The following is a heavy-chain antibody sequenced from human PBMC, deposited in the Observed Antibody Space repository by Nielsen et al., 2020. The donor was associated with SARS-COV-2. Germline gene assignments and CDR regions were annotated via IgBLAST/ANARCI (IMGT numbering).Heavy chain of an antibody. CDR2: ISSSSSYI. CDR1: GFTFSSYS. CDR3: ARDWYRGTVATLDY. Sequence: GESLKISCAASGFTFSSYSMNWVRQAPGKGLEWVSSISSSSSYIYYADSVKGRFTISRDNAKNSLYLQMNSLRAEDTAVYYCARDWYRGTVATLDYWGQGTLVTVSS. J-gene: IGHJ4*02. D-gene: IGHD4-17*01. V-gene: IGHV3-21*01.